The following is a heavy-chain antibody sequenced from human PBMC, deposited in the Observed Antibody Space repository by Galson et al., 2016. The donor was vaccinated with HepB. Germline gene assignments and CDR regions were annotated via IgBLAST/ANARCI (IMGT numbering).Heavy chain of an antibody. V-gene: IGHV1-18*01. CDR3: ARQLRSFEFRPLPSFDY. CDR1: GYTFSSYG. D-gene: IGHD3-10*01. CDR2: ISAYNGDT. J-gene: IGHJ4*02. Sequence: SVKVSCKVSGYTFSSYGVSWVRQAPGQGLEWMGWISAYNGDTNYTQKFQGRLTMTTDTSTSTAYMELRSLRSGDTAVYFCARQLRSFEFRPLPSFDYWGQGTLVTVSS.